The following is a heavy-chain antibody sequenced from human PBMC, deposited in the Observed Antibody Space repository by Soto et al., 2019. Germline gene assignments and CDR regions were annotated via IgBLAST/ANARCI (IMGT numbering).Heavy chain of an antibody. D-gene: IGHD3-9*01. CDR1: GFSLSTSGVG. J-gene: IGHJ4*02. V-gene: IGHV2-5*02. CDR3: AHSFNDILTGYFNPQFDY. Sequence: ESGPTLVNPTQTLTLTCTFSGFSLSTSGVGVGWIRQPPGKALEWLALIYWDDDKRYSPSLKSRLTITKDTSKNQVVLTMTNMYPVDTATYYCAHSFNDILTGYFNPQFDYWGQGTLVTVSS. CDR2: IYWDDDK.